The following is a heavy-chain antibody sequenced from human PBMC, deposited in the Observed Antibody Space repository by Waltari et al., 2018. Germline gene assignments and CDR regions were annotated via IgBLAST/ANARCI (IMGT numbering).Heavy chain of an antibody. CDR2: MNPNSGNT. D-gene: IGHD3-3*01. CDR1: GYTFTSYD. J-gene: IGHJ5*02. V-gene: IGHV1-8*03. CDR3: ARGNPPTYYDFWSGYCNWFDP. Sequence: QVQLVQSGAEVKKPGASVKVSCKASGYTFTSYDINWVRQATGQALEWMGWMNPNSGNTGYAQKFQGRVTITRNTSISTAYMELSSLRSEDTAVYYCARGNPPTYYDFWSGYCNWFDPWGQGTLVTVSS.